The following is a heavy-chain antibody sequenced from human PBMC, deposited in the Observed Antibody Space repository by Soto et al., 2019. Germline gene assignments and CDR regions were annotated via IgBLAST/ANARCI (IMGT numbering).Heavy chain of an antibody. J-gene: IGHJ4*02. CDR2: INHSGST. D-gene: IGHD1-26*01. Sequence: QVQLQQWGAGLLKPSETLSLTCAVYGGSFSGYYWSWIRQPPGKGLEWIGEINHSGSTNYNPSLKSRVTLSVDTSKSQFSLKLSSVTAADTAVYYCARRGWDPHFDYWGQGTLVTVSS. V-gene: IGHV4-34*01. CDR3: ARRGWDPHFDY. CDR1: GGSFSGYY.